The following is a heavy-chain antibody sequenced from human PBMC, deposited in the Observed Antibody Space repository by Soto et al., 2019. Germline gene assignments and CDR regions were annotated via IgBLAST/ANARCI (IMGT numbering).Heavy chain of an antibody. V-gene: IGHV4-59*01. Sequence: LSLTCTLSGASINNYYWSWIRQPPRKGLEWVAYTSYSGTTNYNPSLKSRGTISIDSSKNQLSLKLTSVTPADTAVYYCAGSLVTIQYYFYYYGLEVWGQGTTVTVSS. J-gene: IGHJ6*02. CDR1: GASINNYY. CDR3: AGSLVTIQYYFYYYGLEV. CDR2: TSYSGTT.